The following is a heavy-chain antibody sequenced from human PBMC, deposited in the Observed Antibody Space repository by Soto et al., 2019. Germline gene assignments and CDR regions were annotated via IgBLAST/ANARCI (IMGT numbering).Heavy chain of an antibody. Sequence: QVQLVQSGAEVKKPGASVKVSCKASGYSFTDYHIHWVRQAPGQGLEWLGRINPKSGGTSTAQKFQGWVTMTTDTSISTVFMELTRLTSDDTAIYYCAWRDCIDCTNGVCSFSYNHDMDALGQGTTVTVSS. D-gene: IGHD2-8*01. CDR3: AWRDCIDCTNGVCSFSYNHDMDA. V-gene: IGHV1-2*04. CDR1: GYSFTDYH. CDR2: INPKSGGT. J-gene: IGHJ6*02.